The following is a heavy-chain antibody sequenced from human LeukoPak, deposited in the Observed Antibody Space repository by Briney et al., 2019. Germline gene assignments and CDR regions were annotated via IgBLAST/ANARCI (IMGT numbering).Heavy chain of an antibody. CDR2: ISPYTGNT. Sequence: ASVKVSCKASGYSFTVYGVSWVREAPGQGLEWMGWISPYTGNTDYVHDLRGRVTVTADTSTNTVYMELRSPRSDDTAVYYCTREAEDLPGAITFLYWGQGTLVTVSS. V-gene: IGHV1-18*01. CDR1: GYSFTVYG. J-gene: IGHJ4*02. CDR3: TREAEDLPGAITFLY. D-gene: IGHD2-2*01.